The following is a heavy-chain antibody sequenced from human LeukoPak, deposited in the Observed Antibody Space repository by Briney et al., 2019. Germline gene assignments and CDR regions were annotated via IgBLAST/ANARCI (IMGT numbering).Heavy chain of an antibody. CDR2: INTNTGNP. D-gene: IGHD6-13*01. J-gene: IGHJ5*02. CDR1: XYTFXSXX. CDR3: ARGVAAAALNPP. Sequence: KAXXYTFXSXXMNWVRXAPGXXLXXXGWINTNTGNPTYAQGFTGRFVFSLDTSVSTAYLQISSLKAEDTAVYYCARGVAAAALNPPWGQGTLVTVSS. V-gene: IGHV7-4-1*02.